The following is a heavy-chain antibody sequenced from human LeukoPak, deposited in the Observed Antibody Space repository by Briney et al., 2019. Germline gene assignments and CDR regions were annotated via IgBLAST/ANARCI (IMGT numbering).Heavy chain of an antibody. CDR2: INPKNGGT. D-gene: IGHD1-14*01. J-gene: IGHJ6*03. CDR1: GYTFTDYY. Sequence: ASVKVSCKASGYTFTDYYMHWVRQAPGQGLEWMGWINPKNGGTYYAQKFQGRFTMTRDTSINTAYMELSGLTSDDTAVYYCARDPSNRYYTDVWGIGTTVTVSS. CDR3: ARDPSNRYYTDV. V-gene: IGHV1-2*02.